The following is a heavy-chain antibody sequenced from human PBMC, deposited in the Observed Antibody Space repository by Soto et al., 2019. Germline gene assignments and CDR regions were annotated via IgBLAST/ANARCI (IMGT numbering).Heavy chain of an antibody. CDR1: GGTFSSYA. CDR2: IIPIFGTA. CDR3: ARRRIYSGSAKDGAFDI. D-gene: IGHD1-26*01. Sequence: QVQLVQSGAEVKKPGSSVKVSCKASGGTFSSYAISWVRQAPGQGLEWMGGIIPIFGTANYAQKFQGRVTITADESTSTAYMELSRLRSEDTAVYYCARRRIYSGSAKDGAFDIWGQGTMVTVSS. J-gene: IGHJ3*02. V-gene: IGHV1-69*01.